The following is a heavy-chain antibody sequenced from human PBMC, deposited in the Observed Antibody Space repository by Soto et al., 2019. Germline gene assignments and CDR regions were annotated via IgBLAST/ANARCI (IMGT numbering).Heavy chain of an antibody. J-gene: IGHJ5*02. CDR1: GFTFSSYA. V-gene: IGHV3-30-3*01. CDR2: ISYDGSNK. Sequence: QVQLVESGGGVVQPGRSLRLSCAASGFTFSSYAMHWVRQAPGKGLGWVAVISYDGSNKYYADSVKGRFTISRDNSKNTLYLQMNSLRAEDTAVYYCARDERQENWFDPWGQGTLVTVSS. CDR3: ARDERQENWFDP.